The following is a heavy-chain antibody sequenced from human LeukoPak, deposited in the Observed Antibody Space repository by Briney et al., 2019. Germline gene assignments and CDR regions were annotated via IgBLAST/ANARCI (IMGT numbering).Heavy chain of an antibody. V-gene: IGHV4-4*02. Sequence: PSETLSLTCAVSGGSISSSSGNCWTWVRQPPGKGLEWIGEIYHSGATNYNPSLKSRVTMLLDKSKNQFSLNLNSVTAADTAVYYCARNGGNSDFDYWGQGTLVTVSS. D-gene: IGHD4-23*01. J-gene: IGHJ4*02. CDR1: GGSISSSSGNC. CDR3: ARNGGNSDFDY. CDR2: IYHSGAT.